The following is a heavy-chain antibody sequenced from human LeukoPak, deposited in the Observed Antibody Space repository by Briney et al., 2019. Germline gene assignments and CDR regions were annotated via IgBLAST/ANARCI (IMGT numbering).Heavy chain of an antibody. D-gene: IGHD2-2*01. J-gene: IGHJ5*01. CDR3: AKDRYCPSSSWPIDS. CDR2: GSSNNINT. Sequence: GRSLRLSCTTSGFSYDEYAMHWVRQAPGRGLDRVSGGSSNNINTGYSDSVMGRFATSRENANNLKYLQMKSLRPEDTAFQYSAKDRYCPSSSWPIDSWGHGTLVTASS. CDR1: GFSYDEYA. V-gene: IGHV3-9*01.